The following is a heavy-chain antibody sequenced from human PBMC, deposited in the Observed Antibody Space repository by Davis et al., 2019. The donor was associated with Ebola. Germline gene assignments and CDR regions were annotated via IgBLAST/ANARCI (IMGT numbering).Heavy chain of an antibody. D-gene: IGHD2-15*01. CDR3: ARRGGYCSGGSCYSGWVDY. V-gene: IGHV5-51*01. Sequence: GGSLRLSCKGSGYSFTSYWIGWVRQMPGKGLEWMGIIYPGDSDTRYSPSFQGQVTISADKSISTAYLQWSSLKASDTAIYYCARRGGYCSGGSCYSGWVDYWGQGTLVTVSS. J-gene: IGHJ4*02. CDR2: IYPGDSDT. CDR1: GYSFTSYW.